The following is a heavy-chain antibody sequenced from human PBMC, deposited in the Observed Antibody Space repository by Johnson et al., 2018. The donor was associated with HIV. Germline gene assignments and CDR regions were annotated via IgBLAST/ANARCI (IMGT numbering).Heavy chain of an antibody. CDR3: AKYGGHGTYFSAFEI. CDR1: GFTFSSYG. J-gene: IGHJ3*02. D-gene: IGHD1-26*01. CDR2: IKQDGSEK. V-gene: IGHV3-7*03. Sequence: VQLVESGGGVVQPGRSLRLSCAASGFTFSSYGMHWVRQAPGKGLEWVANIKQDGSEKYYVDSVKGRFTISRDNAKNSLYLQMNSLRAEDTAVYYCAKYGGHGTYFSAFEIWGQGTKVTVSS.